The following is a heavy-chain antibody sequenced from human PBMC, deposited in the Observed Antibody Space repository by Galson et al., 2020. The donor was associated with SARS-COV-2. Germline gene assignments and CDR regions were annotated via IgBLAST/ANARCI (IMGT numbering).Heavy chain of an antibody. J-gene: IGHJ2*01. D-gene: IGHD2-2*01. CDR1: GFTFSSYA. V-gene: IGHV3-23*01. CDR3: AKYFPRTKSSSTPWYFDL. CDR2: ISGSGGST. Sequence: GGSLRLSCAASGFTFSSYAMSWVRQAPGKGLEWVSAISGSGGSTYYADSVKGRFTISRDNSKNTLYLQMNSLRAEDTAVYYCAKYFPRTKSSSTPWYFDLWGRGTLVTVSS.